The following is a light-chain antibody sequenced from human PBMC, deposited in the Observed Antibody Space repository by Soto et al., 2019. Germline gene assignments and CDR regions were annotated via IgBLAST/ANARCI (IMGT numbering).Light chain of an antibody. CDR2: EVS. V-gene: IGLV2-14*01. CDR1: SSDVGGYNY. J-gene: IGLJ3*02. CDR3: SSYTARSTWV. Sequence: QSALTQPASVSGSPGQSITISCTGTSSDVGGYNYVSWYQQHAGTSPKLMIYEVSHRPSGVSYRFSGSKSGNTASLIISGLQAEDEGDYYCSSYTARSTWVFGGGTKLTVL.